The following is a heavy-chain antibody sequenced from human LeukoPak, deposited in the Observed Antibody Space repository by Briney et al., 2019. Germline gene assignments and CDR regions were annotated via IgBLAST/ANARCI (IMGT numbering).Heavy chain of an antibody. D-gene: IGHD1-1*01. CDR1: GFTFSSYA. Sequence: PGGSLRLSCAASGFTFSSYAMSWVRQAPGKGLKWVSYISGSGDYISYADSVKGRFTISRDNAKNSLYLQMNSLRAEDTAVYYCARAERTVNVFDIWGQGTIVTVSS. CDR2: ISGSGDYI. CDR3: ARAERTVNVFDI. V-gene: IGHV3-21*01. J-gene: IGHJ3*02.